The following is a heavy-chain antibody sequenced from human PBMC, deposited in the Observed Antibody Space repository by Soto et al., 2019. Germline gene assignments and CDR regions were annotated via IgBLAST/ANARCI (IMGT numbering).Heavy chain of an antibody. V-gene: IGHV3-33*01. J-gene: IGHJ4*02. CDR1: GFTLGSYG. Sequence: PGGSLRLSCAASGFTLGSYGMSWVRQAQGKGLEWVAAIWYDGSNKYYADSVKGRFTISRDNSKNTLYLQMNSLRAEDTSLYFCARNIEQSTVITYWAQGTLFT. CDR3: ARNIEQSTVITY. D-gene: IGHD3-22*01. CDR2: IWYDGSNK.